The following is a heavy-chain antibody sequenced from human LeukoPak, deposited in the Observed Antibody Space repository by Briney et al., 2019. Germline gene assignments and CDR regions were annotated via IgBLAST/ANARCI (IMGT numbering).Heavy chain of an antibody. CDR2: ISGSGGST. CDR3: ARDHRYAFDN. Sequence: GGSLRLSCAASGFTFSSYAMSWVRQAPGKGLEWVSAISGSGGSTYYADSVKGRFTISRDKARNSLYLQMNSLRVEDTAVYYCARDHRYAFDNWGHGTLVTVSS. CDR1: GFTFSSYA. V-gene: IGHV3-23*01. D-gene: IGHD5-12*01. J-gene: IGHJ4*01.